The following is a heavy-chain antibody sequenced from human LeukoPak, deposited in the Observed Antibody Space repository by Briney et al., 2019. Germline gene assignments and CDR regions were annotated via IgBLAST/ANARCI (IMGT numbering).Heavy chain of an antibody. V-gene: IGHV4-59*12. D-gene: IGHD6-13*01. J-gene: IGHJ4*02. Sequence: PSETLSLTCTVSGGSISSYYWSWIRQPPGKGLEWIGYIYYSGSTNYNPSLKSRVTISVDTSKNQFSLKLSSVTAADTAVYYCAREILRSSSWAPFDYWGQGTLVTVSS. CDR2: IYYSGST. CDR3: AREILRSSSWAPFDY. CDR1: GGSISSYY.